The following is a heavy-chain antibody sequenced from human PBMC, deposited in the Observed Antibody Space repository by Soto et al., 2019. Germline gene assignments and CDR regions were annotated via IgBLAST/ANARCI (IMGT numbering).Heavy chain of an antibody. D-gene: IGHD5-18*01. V-gene: IGHV3-23*01. Sequence: GXYRRLSGAASGFTFSSYAMSWGRQAPVKGLEWVSAISGSGGSTYYADSVKGRFTISRDNSKNTLYLQMNSLRAEDTAVYYCAKGDRGYSYGPRFDIWGQGTMVT. J-gene: IGHJ3*02. CDR3: AKGDRGYSYGPRFDI. CDR2: ISGSGGST. CDR1: GFTFSSYA.